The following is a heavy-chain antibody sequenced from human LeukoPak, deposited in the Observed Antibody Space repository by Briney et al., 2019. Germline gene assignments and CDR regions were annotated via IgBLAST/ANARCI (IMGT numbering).Heavy chain of an antibody. J-gene: IGHJ4*02. CDR2: FHHSGST. D-gene: IGHD3-3*01. CDR1: GGSISTSGYS. Sequence: MTSQTLSLTCAVSGGSISTSGYSWSWIRQPPGKGLEWIGYFHHSGSTYYNPSLKSRVTISVDTSKNQFSLKLSSVTAADTAVYYRARSPRRRTLKWSGYSRYFDYWGQGTLVTVSS. V-gene: IGHV4-30-2*01. CDR3: ARSPRRRTLKWSGYSRYFDY.